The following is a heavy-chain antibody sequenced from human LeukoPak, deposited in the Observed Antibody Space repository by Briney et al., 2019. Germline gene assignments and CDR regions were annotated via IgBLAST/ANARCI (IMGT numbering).Heavy chain of an antibody. D-gene: IGHD2-2*02. CDR3: ATSCSSTSCYKGKYFDY. CDR2: FDPEDGET. J-gene: IGHJ4*02. V-gene: IGHV1-24*01. Sequence: ASVKVSCKVSGYTLTELSMHWVRQAPGKGLEWMGGFDPEDGETIYAQKFQGRVTMTEDTSTDTAYMELSSLRSEDTAVYYCATSCSSTSCYKGKYFDYWGQGTLVTVSS. CDR1: GYTLTELS.